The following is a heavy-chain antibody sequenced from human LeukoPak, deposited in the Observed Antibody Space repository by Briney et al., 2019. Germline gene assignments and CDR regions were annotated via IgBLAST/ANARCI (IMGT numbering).Heavy chain of an antibody. CDR3: ARDLEGFGRGYYFDY. Sequence: PGGSLRLSCAASGGTFSSYAISWVRQAPGQGLEWMGGIIPIFGTANYAQKFQGRVTITADKSTSTAYMELSSLRSEDTAVYYCARDLEGFGRGYYFDYWGQGTLVTVSS. J-gene: IGHJ4*02. V-gene: IGHV1-69*06. D-gene: IGHD3-3*01. CDR1: GGTFSSYA. CDR2: IIPIFGTA.